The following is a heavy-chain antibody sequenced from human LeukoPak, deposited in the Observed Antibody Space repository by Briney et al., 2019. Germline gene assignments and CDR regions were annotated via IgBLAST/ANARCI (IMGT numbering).Heavy chain of an antibody. CDR2: ISKDGSEK. V-gene: IGHV3-7*01. J-gene: IGHJ6*02. CDR1: GFTFSSYG. D-gene: IGHD3-16*01. CDR3: ARDNYLFGGYYYYYGMDV. Sequence: GGSLRLSCAASGFTFSSYGMSWVRQAPGKGLEWVANISKDGSEKYYVDSVKGRFTISRDNAKNSLYLQMNSLRAEHTAVYYCARDNYLFGGYYYYYGMDVWGQGTTVTVSS.